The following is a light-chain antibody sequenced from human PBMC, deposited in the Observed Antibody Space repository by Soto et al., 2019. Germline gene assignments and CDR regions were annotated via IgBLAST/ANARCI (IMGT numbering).Light chain of an antibody. Sequence: QSALTQPASVSGSPGQSIAISCTGTSSDVGAYNYVSWYQQHPDKAPKLMIYEVNKRPSGVSYRFSGSKSGNTASLTISGLQAEDEADYYCNSYTTSSTVIFGGGTKVTVL. CDR2: EVN. V-gene: IGLV2-14*01. CDR1: SSDVGAYNY. CDR3: NSYTTSSTVI. J-gene: IGLJ2*01.